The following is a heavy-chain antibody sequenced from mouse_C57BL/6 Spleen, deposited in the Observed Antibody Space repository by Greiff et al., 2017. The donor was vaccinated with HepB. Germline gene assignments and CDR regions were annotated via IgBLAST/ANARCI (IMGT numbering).Heavy chain of an antibody. D-gene: IGHD3-3*01. CDR2: ISDGGSYT. Sequence: EVQVVESGGGLVKPGGSLKLSCAASGFTFSSYAMSWVRQTPEKRLEWVATISDGGSYTYYPDNVKGRFTISRDNAKNNLYLQMSHLKSEDTAMYYCARSEGQGYFDVWGTGTTVTVSS. J-gene: IGHJ1*03. CDR3: ARSEGQGYFDV. CDR1: GFTFSSYA. V-gene: IGHV5-4*01.